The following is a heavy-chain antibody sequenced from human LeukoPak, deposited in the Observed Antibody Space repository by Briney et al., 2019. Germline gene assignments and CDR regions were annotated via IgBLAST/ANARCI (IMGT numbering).Heavy chain of an antibody. J-gene: IGHJ3*02. CDR1: GYTFTGYG. D-gene: IGHD3-22*01. CDR2: ISAYNGNT. Sequence: ASVKVSCKASGYTFTGYGLSWVRQAPGQGLEWMGWISAYNGNTNYAQKLQGRVTMTTDTSTSTAYMELRSLRSDDTAVYYCARDFSGYYRDDAFDIWGQGTMVTVSS. V-gene: IGHV1-18*01. CDR3: ARDFSGYYRDDAFDI.